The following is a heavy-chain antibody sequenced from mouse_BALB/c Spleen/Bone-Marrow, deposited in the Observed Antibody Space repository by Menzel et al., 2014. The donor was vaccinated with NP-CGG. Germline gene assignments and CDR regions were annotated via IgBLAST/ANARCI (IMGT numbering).Heavy chain of an antibody. V-gene: IGHV1-54*01. Sequence: VKLVESGDELVRPGTSVKVSCKASGYAFTNYLIEWFKQRPGQGLEWIGRINPGIGATTYNAKFRGKATLTADKSSTTVYMQLSSLTSDDSAVYFCAGFARDYWGQGTTLTVSS. CDR1: GYAFTNYL. CDR3: AGFARDY. J-gene: IGHJ2*01. CDR2: INPGIGAT.